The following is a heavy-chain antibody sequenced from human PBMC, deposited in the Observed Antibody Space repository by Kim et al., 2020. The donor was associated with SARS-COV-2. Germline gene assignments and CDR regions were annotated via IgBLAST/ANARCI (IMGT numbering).Heavy chain of an antibody. CDR2: IYYSGST. J-gene: IGHJ4*02. CDR3: ARVGIAVAGTGYYFDY. CDR1: GGSISSGGYY. Sequence: SETLSLTCTVSGGSISSGGYYWSWIRQHPGKGLECIWYIYYSGSTDYNPSLKSRATISVDTSKNQFSLKLSSVTAADTAVYYCARVGIAVAGTGYYFDYWGQGTLVTVSS. D-gene: IGHD6-19*01. V-gene: IGHV4-31*03.